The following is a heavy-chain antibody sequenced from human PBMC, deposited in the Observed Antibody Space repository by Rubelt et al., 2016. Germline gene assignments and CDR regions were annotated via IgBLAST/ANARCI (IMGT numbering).Heavy chain of an antibody. CDR2: INHSGST. V-gene: IGHV4-34*01. Sequence: QVQLQQWGAGLLKPSETLSLTCAVYGGSFSGYYWSWIRQSPGKGLEWIGEINHSGSTNYTPSLKSRVTISTDASKNQFTLKMTSVTAADTAVYYCARGGGYGPFLWGQGTLVTVSS. J-gene: IGHJ4*02. CDR1: GGSFSGYY. D-gene: IGHD4-17*01. CDR3: ARGGGYGPFL.